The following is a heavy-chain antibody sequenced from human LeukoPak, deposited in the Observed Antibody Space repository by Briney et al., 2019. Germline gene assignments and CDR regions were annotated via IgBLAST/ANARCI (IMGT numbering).Heavy chain of an antibody. CDR1: GFTFNYAW. Sequence: PGGSLRLSCAGSGFTFNYAWMSWVRQAPGKGLEWVSAISGSGGSTYYADSVKGRFTISRDNSKNTLYLQMNSLRAEDTAVYYCAKAGIFGLATIAYWGQGTLVTVSS. CDR2: ISGSGGST. D-gene: IGHD5-24*01. V-gene: IGHV3-23*01. J-gene: IGHJ4*02. CDR3: AKAGIFGLATIAY.